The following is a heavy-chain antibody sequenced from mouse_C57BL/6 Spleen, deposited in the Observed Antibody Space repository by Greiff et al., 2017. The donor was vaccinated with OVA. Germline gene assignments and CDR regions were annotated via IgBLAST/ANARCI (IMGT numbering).Heavy chain of an antibody. CDR3: VTAQATWAMDY. D-gene: IGHD3-2*02. J-gene: IGHJ4*01. CDR1: GYTFTSYW. CDR2: INPSNGGT. V-gene: IGHV1-53*01. Sequence: QVQLQQPGTELVKPGASVKLSCKASGYTFTSYWMHWVKQRPGQGLEWIGNINPSNGGTNSTEKFKSKATLTVDKSSSTAYMQLSSLTSEDSAVYYCVTAQATWAMDYWGQGTSVTVSS.